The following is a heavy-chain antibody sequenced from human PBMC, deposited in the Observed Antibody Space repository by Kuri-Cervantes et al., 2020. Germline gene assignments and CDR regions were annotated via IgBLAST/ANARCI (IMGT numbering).Heavy chain of an antibody. Sequence: GGSLRLSCAASGFTFSTYSMNWVRQAPGKGLVWVSSISSSSSFIYYADSVKGRFTISRDNAKNSLYLQMNSLRAEDTALYYCAKERTRAYSSGWYYFDYWGQGTLVTVSS. D-gene: IGHD6-19*01. CDR1: GFTFSTYS. V-gene: IGHV3-21*04. CDR3: AKERTRAYSSGWYYFDY. J-gene: IGHJ4*02. CDR2: ISSSSSFI.